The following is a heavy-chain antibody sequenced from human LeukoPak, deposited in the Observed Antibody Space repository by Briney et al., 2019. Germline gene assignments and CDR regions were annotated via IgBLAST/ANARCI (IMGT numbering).Heavy chain of an antibody. CDR1: GGSISSSSYY. Sequence: SETLSLTCTVSGGSISSSSYYWGWIRQPPGKGLEWIGSIYYSGSTYYNPSLKSRVTISVDTSKNQFSLKLSSVTAADTAVYYCARGFSSSWTDAFDIWGQGTMVTVSS. CDR3: ARGFSSSWTDAFDI. J-gene: IGHJ3*02. CDR2: IYYSGST. D-gene: IGHD6-13*01. V-gene: IGHV4-39*07.